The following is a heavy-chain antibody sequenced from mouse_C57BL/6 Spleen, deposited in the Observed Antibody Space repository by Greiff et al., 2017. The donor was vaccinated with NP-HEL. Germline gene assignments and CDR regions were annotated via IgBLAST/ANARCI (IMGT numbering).Heavy chain of an antibody. Sequence: QVQLKESGAELVKPGASVKISCKASGYAFSSYWMNWVKQRPGKGLEWIGQIYPGDGDTNYKGKFKGKATLTADKSSSAAYMQLSSLTSADSAVYVCARDPYDYAPFDYWGQGTTLSVSS. CDR3: ARDPYDYAPFDY. CDR1: GYAFSSYW. D-gene: IGHD2-4*01. J-gene: IGHJ2*01. CDR2: IYPGDGDT. V-gene: IGHV1-80*01.